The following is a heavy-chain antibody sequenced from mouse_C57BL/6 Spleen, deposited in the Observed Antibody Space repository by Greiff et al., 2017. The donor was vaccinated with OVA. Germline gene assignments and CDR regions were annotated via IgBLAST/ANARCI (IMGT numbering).Heavy chain of an antibody. CDR1: GFTFSSYA. V-gene: IGHV5-4*01. D-gene: IGHD6-5*01. CDR3: ARAYAYAMDY. CDR2: ISDGGSYT. J-gene: IGHJ4*01. Sequence: EVQLVESGGGLVKPGGSLKLSCAASGFTFSSYAMSWVRQTPEKRLEWVATISDGGSYTYYPDNVKGRFTISRDNAKNNLYLQMSHLKSEDTAMYYCARAYAYAMDYWGQGTSVTVSS.